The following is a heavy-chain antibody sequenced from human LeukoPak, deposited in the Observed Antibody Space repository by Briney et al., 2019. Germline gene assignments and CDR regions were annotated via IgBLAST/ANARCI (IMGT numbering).Heavy chain of an antibody. V-gene: IGHV4-39*01. CDR1: GGSISSISYY. CDR2: VYYSGST. Sequence: SETLSLTCTVSGGSISSISYYWGWIRQPPGKGLEWIGSVYYSGSTYYNPSLKNRVTISVDTSKNQFSLKLSSVTAADTAVYYCARHLAIFGVVITTNDAFDIWGQGTMVTVSS. D-gene: IGHD3-3*01. CDR3: ARHLAIFGVVITTNDAFDI. J-gene: IGHJ3*02.